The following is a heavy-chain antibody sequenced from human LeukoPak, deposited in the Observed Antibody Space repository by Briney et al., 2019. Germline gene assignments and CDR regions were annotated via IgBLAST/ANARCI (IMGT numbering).Heavy chain of an antibody. CDR3: ARNWFDP. CDR2: IYSGGST. Sequence: QSGGSLRLSCAASGFTVSSDYMSWVRQAPGKGLEWVSVIYSGGSTYYADSVKGRFTISRDKSENTVYLQMNSLRFEDTAMYYCARNWFDPWGQGTLVTVSS. J-gene: IGHJ5*02. CDR1: GFTVSSDY. V-gene: IGHV3-53*05.